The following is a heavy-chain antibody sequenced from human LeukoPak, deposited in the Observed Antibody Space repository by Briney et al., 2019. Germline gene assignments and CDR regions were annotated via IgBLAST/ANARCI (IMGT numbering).Heavy chain of an antibody. CDR3: ARGVSDFHY. J-gene: IGHJ4*02. D-gene: IGHD6-19*01. V-gene: IGHV4-61*02. CDR1: GGSISSSSYY. CDR2: IYTTGST. Sequence: TASETLSLTCTVSGGSISSSSYYWGWIRQPAGKGLEWIGRIYTTGSTNYNPSLKSRVTISVDTSKNQFSLRLSSVTAADTAVYYCARGVSDFHYWGQGTLVTVSS.